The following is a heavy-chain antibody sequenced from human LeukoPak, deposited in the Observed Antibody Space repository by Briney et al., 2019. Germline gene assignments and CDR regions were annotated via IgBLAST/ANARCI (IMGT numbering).Heavy chain of an antibody. CDR1: GYSISSGYY. CDR3: ARVGGRFLEWLLIN. Sequence: SETLSLTCAVSGYSISSGYYCGWIRQPPGKGLEWIGSIYHSGSTYYNPSLKSRVNISVDTSKNQFSLKLSSVTAADTAVYYCARVGGRFLEWLLINWGQGTLVTVSS. V-gene: IGHV4-38-2*01. CDR2: IYHSGST. J-gene: IGHJ4*02. D-gene: IGHD3-3*01.